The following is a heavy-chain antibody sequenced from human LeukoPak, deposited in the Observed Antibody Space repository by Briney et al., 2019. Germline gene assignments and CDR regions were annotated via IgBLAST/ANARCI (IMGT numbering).Heavy chain of an antibody. CDR1: GFSFRNYG. D-gene: IGHD3-10*01. CDR3: ARDRGVSGNYYDY. J-gene: IGHJ4*02. Sequence: GGSLRLSCVASGFSFRNYGMHWVRQAPGKGREWVTFIRSDSSYKYYADSVKGRFTTSRDNSKSTLDLQMNSLRPEDTALYYCARDRGVSGNYYDYWGQGTLVTVSS. V-gene: IGHV3-30*02. CDR2: IRSDSSYK.